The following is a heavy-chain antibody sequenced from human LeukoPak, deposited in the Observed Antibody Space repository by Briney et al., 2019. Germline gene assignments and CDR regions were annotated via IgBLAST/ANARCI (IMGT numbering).Heavy chain of an antibody. J-gene: IGHJ4*02. CDR2: IYHSGST. Sequence: PSETLSLTCTVSGYSISSGYYWGWIRQPPGKGLEWIGSIYHSGSTYYNPSLKSRVTISVDTSKNQFSLKLSSVTAADTAVYYCARVSRGYSYGPQYYFDYWGQGTLVTVSS. CDR3: ARVSRGYSYGPQYYFDY. CDR1: GYSISSGYY. V-gene: IGHV4-38-2*02. D-gene: IGHD5-18*01.